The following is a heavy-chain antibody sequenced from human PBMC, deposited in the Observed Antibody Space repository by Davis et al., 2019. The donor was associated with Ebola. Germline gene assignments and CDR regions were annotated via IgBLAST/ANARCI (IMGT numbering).Heavy chain of an antibody. CDR1: GYTFTSYA. V-gene: IGHV1-18*01. CDR3: ARAGEWELLGSFDY. CDR2: ISAYNGNT. Sequence: ASVKVSCKASGYTFTSYAMHWVRQAPGQRLEWMGWISAYNGNTNYAQKLQGRVTMTTDTSTSTAYMELRSLRSDDTAVYYCARAGEWELLGSFDYWGQGTLVTVSS. J-gene: IGHJ4*02. D-gene: IGHD1-26*01.